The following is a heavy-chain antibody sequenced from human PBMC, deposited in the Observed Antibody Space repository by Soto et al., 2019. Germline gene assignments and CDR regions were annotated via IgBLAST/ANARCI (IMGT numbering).Heavy chain of an antibody. J-gene: IGHJ4*02. CDR3: ARKADSKNPFDH. Sequence: QVQLQESGPGLVKPSDTLSLTCAVSGNSISSSNWWGWIRQPPGKGLEWIGYIYYSGRTHYNPSLKSRVRMSVDTYKNQFSLKLSSVTAVDTAVYYCARKADSKNPFDHWGQGTLVTVSS. CDR2: IYYSGRT. V-gene: IGHV4-28*01. CDR1: GNSISSSNW. D-gene: IGHD3-22*01.